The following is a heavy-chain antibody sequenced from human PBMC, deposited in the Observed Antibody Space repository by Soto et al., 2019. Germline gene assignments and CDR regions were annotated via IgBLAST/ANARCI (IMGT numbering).Heavy chain of an antibody. CDR3: ASEGQAPYYYYGIDV. CDR2: ISGYNGNT. J-gene: IGHJ6*02. Sequence: QVQVVQSGDEVKKPGASVKVSCKASGYTFTNYGFSWVRQAPGQGLEWMGWISGYNGNTKYAEKFQGRVTMTTDTSTSTAHMELRSLRSDDTAVYYCASEGQAPYYYYGIDVWGQGTAVTVSS. CDR1: GYTFTNYG. V-gene: IGHV1-18*01.